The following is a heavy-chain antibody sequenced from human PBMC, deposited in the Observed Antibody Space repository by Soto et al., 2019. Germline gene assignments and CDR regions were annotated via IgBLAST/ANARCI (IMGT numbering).Heavy chain of an antibody. J-gene: IGHJ4*02. CDR3: ARDPQKYTARVFFDY. CDR1: GFTFSSYE. D-gene: IGHD5-18*01. Sequence: ESGGGLVQPGGSLRLSCAASGFTFSSYEMNWVRQAPGKGLEWVSYISSSGSTIYYADSVKGRFTISRDNAKNSLYLQMNSLRAEDTAVYYCARDPQKYTARVFFDYWGQGTLVTVSS. V-gene: IGHV3-48*03. CDR2: ISSSGSTI.